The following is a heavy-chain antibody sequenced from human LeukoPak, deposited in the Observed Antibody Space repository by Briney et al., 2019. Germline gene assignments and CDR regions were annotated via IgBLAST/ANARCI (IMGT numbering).Heavy chain of an antibody. CDR3: ARVETYYYGLDV. D-gene: IGHD1-1*01. V-gene: IGHV4-59*12. Sequence: SETLSLTCTVSGGSISNYLWSWIRQPPGKGLEWIGHISYSGSTKYNPSLKTRVTMSIDTSKRQSSLNLPSVTAADTAVYYCARVETYYYGLDVWGQGTTVTVSS. J-gene: IGHJ6*02. CDR2: ISYSGST. CDR1: GGSISNYL.